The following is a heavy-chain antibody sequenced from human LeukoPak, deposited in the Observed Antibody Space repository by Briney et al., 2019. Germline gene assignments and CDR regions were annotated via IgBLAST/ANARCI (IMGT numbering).Heavy chain of an antibody. D-gene: IGHD6-19*01. CDR2: ISDSGGNT. CDR1: GFTFSSYA. CDR3: AKQDIRSSAWYD. V-gene: IGHV3-23*01. Sequence: GGSLRLSCAASGFTFSSYAMSWVRQAPGQGLEWVSAISDSGGNTYYADPVKGRFTISRDNSKNTLYLQMNSLRAEDTAVYYCAKQDIRSSAWYDWGQGTLVTVSS. J-gene: IGHJ4*02.